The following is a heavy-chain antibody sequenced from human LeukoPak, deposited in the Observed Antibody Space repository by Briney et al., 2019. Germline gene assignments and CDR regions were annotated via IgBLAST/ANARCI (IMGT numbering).Heavy chain of an antibody. CDR3: ARSTRFLEWLDY. Sequence: GGSLRLSCAASGFTFSSYSMNWVRQAPGKGLEWVSSISSSSSYIYYADSVKGRFTISRDNAKNSLCLQMNSLRAEDTAVYYCARSTRFLEWLDYWGQGTLVTVSS. J-gene: IGHJ4*02. D-gene: IGHD3-3*01. CDR2: ISSSSSYI. V-gene: IGHV3-21*01. CDR1: GFTFSSYS.